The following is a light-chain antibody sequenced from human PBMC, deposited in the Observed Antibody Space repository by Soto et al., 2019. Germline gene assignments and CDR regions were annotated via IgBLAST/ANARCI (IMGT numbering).Light chain of an antibody. V-gene: IGKV3-15*01. CDR1: QGIGDT. Sequence: EIEMTQSPSTLSVSPGDGATLSCRASQGIGDTLAWYQQKPGQTPRLLIYDTSIRPSGVPARFSGSRSGADFTLTICSLQSEDVAAYYCQQYVTAPLTFGGGTKVEMK. CDR2: DTS. J-gene: IGKJ4*01. CDR3: QQYVTAPLT.